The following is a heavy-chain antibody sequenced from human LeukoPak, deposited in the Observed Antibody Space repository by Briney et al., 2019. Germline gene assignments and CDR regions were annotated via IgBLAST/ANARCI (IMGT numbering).Heavy chain of an antibody. CDR2: MNPNSGNT. CDR3: ARTGGLWLGELALFSYGMDV. CDR1: GYTFTSYD. Sequence: GASVKVSCKASGYTFTSYDINWVRQATGQGLEWMGWMNPNSGNTGYAQKFQGRVTMTRNTSISTAYMELSSLRSEDTAVYYCARTGGLWLGELALFSYGMDVWGQGTTVTVSS. J-gene: IGHJ6*02. D-gene: IGHD3-10*01. V-gene: IGHV1-8*01.